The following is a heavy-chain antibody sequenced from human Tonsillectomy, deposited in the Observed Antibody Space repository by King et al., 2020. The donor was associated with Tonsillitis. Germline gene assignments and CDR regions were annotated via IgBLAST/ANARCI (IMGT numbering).Heavy chain of an antibody. J-gene: IGHJ3*02. V-gene: IGHV3-7*03. CDR3: VRDMIPYAGGSYFDAFDI. CDR1: GFTLSNYW. Sequence: VQLVESGGGLVQPGGSLRLSCAASGFTLSNYWMSWVRQAPGKGLEWVANIKKDGSVKHYVDSVKGRFTVSRDNANSSLYLQMDSLGADDTAVYFCVRDMIPYAGGSYFDAFDIWGQGTMVTVSS. D-gene: IGHD3-3*01. CDR2: IKKDGSVK.